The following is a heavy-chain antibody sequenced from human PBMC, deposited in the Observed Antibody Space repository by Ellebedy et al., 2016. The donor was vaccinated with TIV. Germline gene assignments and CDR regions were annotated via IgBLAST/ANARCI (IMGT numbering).Heavy chain of an antibody. CDR2: ISYDGSDK. D-gene: IGHD3-3*02. V-gene: IGHV3-30*18. CDR1: GFTFRGYW. J-gene: IGHJ4*02. CDR3: AKDTANPPVLEPGAKY. Sequence: PGGSLRLSCAASGFTFRGYWMNWVRQAPGKGLEWVAIISYDGSDKHYADSVTGRFTISRDNSKNTMFLQMNYLRAEDTAVYYCAKDTANPPVLEPGAKYWGRGTLVTVSS.